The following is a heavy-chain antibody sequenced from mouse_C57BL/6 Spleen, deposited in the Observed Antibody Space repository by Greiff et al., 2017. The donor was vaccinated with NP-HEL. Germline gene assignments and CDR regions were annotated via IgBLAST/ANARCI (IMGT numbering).Heavy chain of an antibody. Sequence: DVHLVESGGGLVQPKGSLKLSCAASGFSFNTYAMNWVRQAPGKGLEWVARISSKSNNSATYYADSVKDSFTISSDDSESMLYLQMNNLKTEDTAMDYCVRHDYSWFAYWGQGTLVTVSA. CDR3: VRHDYSWFAY. D-gene: IGHD2-4*01. V-gene: IGHV10-1*01. CDR1: GFSFNTYA. J-gene: IGHJ3*01. CDR2: ISSKSNNSAT.